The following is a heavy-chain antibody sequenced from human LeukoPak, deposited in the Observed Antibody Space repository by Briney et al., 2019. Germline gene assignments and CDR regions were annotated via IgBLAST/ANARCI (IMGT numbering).Heavy chain of an antibody. CDR2: IYYSGNT. CDR1: GGSISSSNYY. J-gene: IGHJ3*01. V-gene: IGHV4-39*01. D-gene: IGHD1-26*01. CDR3: AHFKGGSFDF. Sequence: SETLSLTCTVSGGSISSSNYYWGWICQPPGKGLEWIGSIYYSGNTYYIPSLKSRVTISVDTSKNQFSLKLASVTAADTAVYYCAHFKGGSFDFWGQGTMVAVSS.